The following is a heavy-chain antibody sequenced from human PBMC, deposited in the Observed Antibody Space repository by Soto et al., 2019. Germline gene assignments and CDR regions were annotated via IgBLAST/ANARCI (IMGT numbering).Heavy chain of an antibody. J-gene: IGHJ4*02. CDR2: ISYDGSNK. V-gene: IGHV3-30-3*01. CDR3: ARARLKLEMATPPDY. CDR1: GFTFSSYA. D-gene: IGHD5-12*01. Sequence: TGGSLRLSCAASGFTFSSYAMHWVRQAPGKGLEWVAVISYDGSNKYYADSVKGRFTISRDNSKNTLYLQMNSLRAEDTAVYYCARARLKLEMATPPDYWGQGTLVTVSS.